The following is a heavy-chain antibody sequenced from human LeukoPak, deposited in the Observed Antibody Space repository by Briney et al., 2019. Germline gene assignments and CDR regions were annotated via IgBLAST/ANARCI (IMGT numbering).Heavy chain of an antibody. CDR1: GGTFRRHG. V-gene: IGHV1-69*10. J-gene: IGHJ3*01. CDR2: NVPLKGIE. D-gene: IGHD6-6*01. Sequence: GASVKVSCKASGGTFRRHGISWVRQAPGQGLEWMGGNVPLKGIENYAQKFQGRVTITTDKSTSTTYMELSSLRSEDTAVYFCASGPIASHALGPGFVFDFWGQGTMVTVSS. CDR3: ASGPIASHALGPGFVFDF.